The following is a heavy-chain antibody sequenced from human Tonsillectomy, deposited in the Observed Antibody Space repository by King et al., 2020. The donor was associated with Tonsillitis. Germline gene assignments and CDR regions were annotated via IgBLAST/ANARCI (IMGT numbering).Heavy chain of an antibody. J-gene: IGHJ4*02. D-gene: IGHD6-13*01. CDR3: ARDRGYSSTWEGFDF. CDR2: IKQHGSEK. Sequence: QLVQSGGGLVQPGGSLRLSCAASGFTFSSYWMSWVRQAPGKGREWVANIKQHGSEKYYVDSVKGRFTISRDNAKNSLYLQMNSLRAEDTAVYYCARDRGYSSTWEGFDFWGQGTLVTVSS. V-gene: IGHV3-7*01. CDR1: GFTFSSYW.